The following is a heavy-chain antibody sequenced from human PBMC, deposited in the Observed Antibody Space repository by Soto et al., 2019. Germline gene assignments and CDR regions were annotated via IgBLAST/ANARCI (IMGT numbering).Heavy chain of an antibody. V-gene: IGHV4-4*02. CDR2: VHHSGTT. CDR1: GGSISPGYW. J-gene: IGHJ4*02. D-gene: IGHD3-16*02. Sequence: TENLCDTYVVSGGSISPGYWCSLGRQLQGKELEWIGEVHHSGTTNYIQSLKSRVTMSVDKSGNQVSLELTSVAAADTAVYYCARGVPYRWADWGQGTLVNV. CDR3: ARGVPYRWAD.